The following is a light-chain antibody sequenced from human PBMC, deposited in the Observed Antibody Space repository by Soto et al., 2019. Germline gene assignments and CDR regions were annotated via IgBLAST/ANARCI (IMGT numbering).Light chain of an antibody. Sequence: QSVLTQPPSVSAAPGQKVTISCSGSSSNIGNNYVSWYQQVPGTAPKLLIYDNNKRPSGIPDRFSGSKSGTSATLGITGLQTGDEADYYCGTWDSSLSAVVFGGGTKPPS. CDR2: DNN. J-gene: IGLJ2*01. CDR3: GTWDSSLSAVV. V-gene: IGLV1-51*01. CDR1: SSNIGNNY.